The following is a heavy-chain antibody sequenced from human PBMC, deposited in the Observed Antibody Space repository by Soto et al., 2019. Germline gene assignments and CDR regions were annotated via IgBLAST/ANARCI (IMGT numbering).Heavy chain of an antibody. V-gene: IGHV3-30-3*01. CDR1: GFTFSSYA. Sequence: GGSLRLSCAASGFTFSSYAMHWVRQAPGKGLEWVAVISYDGSNKYYADSVKGRFTISRDNSKNTLYLQMNSLRAEDTAVYYCARDWSAVEMATTMDYWGQGTLVTVSS. CDR2: ISYDGSNK. D-gene: IGHD5-12*01. CDR3: ARDWSAVEMATTMDY. J-gene: IGHJ4*02.